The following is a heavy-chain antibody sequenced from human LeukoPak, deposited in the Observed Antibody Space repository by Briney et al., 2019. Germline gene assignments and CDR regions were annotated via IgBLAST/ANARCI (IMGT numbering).Heavy chain of an antibody. V-gene: IGHV4-39*01. CDR3: ARLLGSYCGGDCYSGDDY. CDR2: IYYSGST. CDR1: GGSISSSSYY. D-gene: IGHD2-21*02. J-gene: IGHJ4*02. Sequence: SETLSLTCTVSGGSISSSSYYWGWIRQPPGKGLEWIGSIYYSGSTYYNPSLKSRVTISVDTSKNRFSLKLSSVTAADTAVYYCARLLGSYCGGDCYSGDDYWGQGTLVTVSS.